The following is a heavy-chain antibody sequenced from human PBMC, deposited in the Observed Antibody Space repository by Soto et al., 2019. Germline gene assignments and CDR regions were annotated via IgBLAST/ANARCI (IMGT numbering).Heavy chain of an antibody. CDR3: VSWVSQHFDY. CDR1: GFTFSSYW. V-gene: IGHV3-74*01. Sequence: PGGSLRLSCAASGFTFSSYWMHWVRQAPGKGLVWVSRINSDGSSTSYADSVKGRFTISRDNAKNTLYLQMNSLGAEDTAMYFCVSWVSQHFDYWGQGILVTVSS. CDR2: INSDGSST. J-gene: IGHJ4*02. D-gene: IGHD2-8*01.